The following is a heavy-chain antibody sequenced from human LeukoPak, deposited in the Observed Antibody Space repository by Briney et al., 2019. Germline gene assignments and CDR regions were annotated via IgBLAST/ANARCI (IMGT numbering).Heavy chain of an antibody. CDR1: CCSISSYY. Sequence: SETLSLTCTVSCCSISSYYWSWIRQPAGKGLEWIVRIYTSVSTNYNPSLKSRVTMSVDTSKNQFSLKLSSVTAADTAVYYCARDPDGYYYGDYFYAFDIWGQGTMVTVSS. J-gene: IGHJ3*02. CDR3: ARDPDGYYYGDYFYAFDI. V-gene: IGHV4-4*07. D-gene: IGHD4-17*01. CDR2: IYTSVST.